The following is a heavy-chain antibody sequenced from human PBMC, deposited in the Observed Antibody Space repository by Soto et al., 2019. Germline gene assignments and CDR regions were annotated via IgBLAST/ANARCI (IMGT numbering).Heavy chain of an antibody. CDR2: TSYDGSYK. CDR1: GFTFSSYG. V-gene: IGHV3-30*18. J-gene: IGHJ6*02. D-gene: IGHD3-10*01. Sequence: SGGSLRLSCAASGFTFSSYGMHWVRQAPGKGLEWVAVTSYDGSYKYYGDSVKGRFTISRDNSKNTLYLEMNSLRDEDTAVYYCAKGRWFSEADYYYFYGMDVWGQGTTVTVSS. CDR3: AKGRWFSEADYYYFYGMDV.